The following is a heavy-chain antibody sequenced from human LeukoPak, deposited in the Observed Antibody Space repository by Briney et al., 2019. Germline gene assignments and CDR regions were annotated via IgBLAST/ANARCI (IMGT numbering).Heavy chain of an antibody. Sequence: GASVKVSCKTSGYPFNRYLISWVRQAPGQGLEWMGWISAHNGDTKHAPGVQGRLTLTTDTSTSTAYMDLRSLTPNDTAVYYCTREVLKKHLLGWGQGTLVTVSS. V-gene: IGHV1-18*01. CDR2: ISAHNGDT. CDR3: TREVLKKHLLG. CDR1: GYPFNRYL. J-gene: IGHJ4*02.